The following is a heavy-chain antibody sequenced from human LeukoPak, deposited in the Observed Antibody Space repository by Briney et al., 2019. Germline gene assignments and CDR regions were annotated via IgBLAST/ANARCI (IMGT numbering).Heavy chain of an antibody. D-gene: IGHD2-2*01. CDR3: ARDHCSSTSCYLGRRGVWSDP. Sequence: ASVKVSCKASGYTFTSYYMHWVRQAPGQGLEWMGIINPSGGSTSYAQKFQGRVTMTRDTSTSTVYMELSSLRSEDTAVYYCARDHCSSTSCYLGRRGVWSDPWGQGTLVTVSS. CDR1: GYTFTSYY. CDR2: INPSGGST. V-gene: IGHV1-46*01. J-gene: IGHJ5*02.